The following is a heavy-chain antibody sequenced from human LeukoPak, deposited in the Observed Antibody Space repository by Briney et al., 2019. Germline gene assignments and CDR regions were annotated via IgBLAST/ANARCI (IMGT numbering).Heavy chain of an antibody. D-gene: IGHD3-10*02. CDR3: AKVMLGELLYWFDP. V-gene: IGHV3-23*01. CDR2: VSGSGDST. Sequence: PGGSLRLSCAASGFTFSSYWMSWVRRAPGKGLEWVSAVSGSGDSTYYADSVKGRFTISRANSKNTLYLQMNSLRAEDTAVYYCAKVMLGELLYWFDPWGQGTLVTVSS. J-gene: IGHJ5*02. CDR1: GFTFSSYW.